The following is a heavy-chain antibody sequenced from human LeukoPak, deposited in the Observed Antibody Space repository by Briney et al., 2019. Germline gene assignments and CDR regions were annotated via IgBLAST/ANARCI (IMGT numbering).Heavy chain of an antibody. V-gene: IGHV4-59*01. CDR2: IYYSGST. D-gene: IGHD7-27*01. Sequence: SETLSLTCTVSGGSISTYYWSWIRQPPGKGLEWIGYIYYSGSTNYNPSLKSRVTISVDTSKNQFSLKLSSVTAADTAVYYCASLRTNYWGLRVHYYFDYWGQGTLVTVSS. J-gene: IGHJ4*02. CDR3: ASLRTNYWGLRVHYYFDY. CDR1: GGSISTYY.